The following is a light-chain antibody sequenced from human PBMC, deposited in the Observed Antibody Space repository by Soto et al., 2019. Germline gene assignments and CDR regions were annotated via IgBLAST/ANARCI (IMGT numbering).Light chain of an antibody. CDR2: NVS. V-gene: IGLV2-11*01. CDR1: SSDVGGYNF. Sequence: QSALTQPRSVSGSPGQSVTISCTGTSSDVGGYNFVSWYQQHPGKVPRLLIYNVSQRPSGVPNRFSGSRSGNTASLTISWPQADDEPDNYGSSYAGRYTLRFGGGTKLTVL. CDR3: SSYAGRYTLR. J-gene: IGLJ2*01.